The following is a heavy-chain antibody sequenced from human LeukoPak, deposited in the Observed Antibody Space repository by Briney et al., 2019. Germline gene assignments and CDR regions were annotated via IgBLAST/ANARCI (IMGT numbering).Heavy chain of an antibody. CDR3: AKKGRGDYYGSGSLL. J-gene: IGHJ4*02. CDR2: ISGSGGST. V-gene: IGHV3-23*01. Sequence: GGSLRLSCAASGFTFSSYAMSWVRQAPEKGLEWVSAISGSGGSTYYADSVKGRFTISRDNSKNTLYLQMNSLRAEDTAVYYCAKKGRGDYYGSGSLLWGQGTLVTVSS. D-gene: IGHD3-10*01. CDR1: GFTFSSYA.